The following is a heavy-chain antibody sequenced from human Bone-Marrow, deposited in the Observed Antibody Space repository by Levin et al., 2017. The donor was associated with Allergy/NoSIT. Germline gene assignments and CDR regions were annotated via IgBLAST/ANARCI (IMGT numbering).Heavy chain of an antibody. V-gene: IGHV2-5*02. CDR1: GFSLSTSGVG. CDR2: IYWDDDK. D-gene: IGHD3-16*02. Sequence: SGPTLVKPTQTLTLTCTFSGFSLSTSGVGVGWIRPPPGKALEWLALIYWDDDKRCSPSLKSRLTITKDTSKNQVVLIMTNMDPVDTATYYCARFRYPSYYFDYWGQGTLVTVSS. J-gene: IGHJ4*02. CDR3: ARFRYPSYYFDY.